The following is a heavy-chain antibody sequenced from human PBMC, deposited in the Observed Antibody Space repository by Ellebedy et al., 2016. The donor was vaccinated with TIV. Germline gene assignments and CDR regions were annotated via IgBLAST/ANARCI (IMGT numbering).Heavy chain of an antibody. Sequence: GESLKISXAASGFTFSSYAMSWVRQAPGKGLEWVSAISGSGGSTYYADSVKGRFTISRDNSKNTLYLQMNSLRAEDTAVYYCAKDARGNSDYYYYYMDVWGKGTTVTVSS. V-gene: IGHV3-23*01. D-gene: IGHD4-23*01. J-gene: IGHJ6*03. CDR1: GFTFSSYA. CDR3: AKDARGNSDYYYYYMDV. CDR2: ISGSGGST.